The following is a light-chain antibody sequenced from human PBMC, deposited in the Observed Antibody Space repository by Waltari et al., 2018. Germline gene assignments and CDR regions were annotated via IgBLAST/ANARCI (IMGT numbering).Light chain of an antibody. J-gene: IGLJ1*01. Sequence: QAALTQPPSVSGSPGPSVTISCTGTSSDIGGYNYVSWYQQHPGKAPKFMIYDVSKRPSGVSDRFSGSKSGNTASLTISGLQAEDEADYYCSSYAGSNTFIFGAGTRLTVL. CDR3: SSYAGSNTFI. V-gene: IGLV2-11*01. CDR2: DVS. CDR1: SSDIGGYNY.